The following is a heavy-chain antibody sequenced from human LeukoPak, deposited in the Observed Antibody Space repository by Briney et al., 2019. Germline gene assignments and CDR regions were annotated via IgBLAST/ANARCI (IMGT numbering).Heavy chain of an antibody. D-gene: IGHD3-9*01. V-gene: IGHV1-2*02. CDR1: GYTFTGYY. CDR3: ARDYDILTGYEGVDY. CDR2: INPNSGGT. J-gene: IGHJ4*02. Sequence: ASVKVSCKASGYTFTGYYMHWVRQAPGQGLEWMGWINPNSGGTNYAQKFQGRVTMTRDTSISTAYMELSRLRSDDTAVYYCARDYDILTGYEGVDYWGQGTLVTVSS.